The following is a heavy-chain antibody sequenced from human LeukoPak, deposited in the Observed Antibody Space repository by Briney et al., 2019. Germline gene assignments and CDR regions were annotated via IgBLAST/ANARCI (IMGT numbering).Heavy chain of an antibody. V-gene: IGHV4-34*01. CDR3: ARDVDATSGWFDP. J-gene: IGHJ5*02. D-gene: IGHD2-15*01. CDR1: GGSFSGYY. CDR2: INHSTTT. Sequence: SETLSLTCAVYGGSFSGYYWSWIRQPPGKGLEWIGGINHSTTTNYNPSLKSRVTISVDTSKNQFSLKLSSVTAADTAVYYCARDVDATSGWFDPWGQGTLVTVSS.